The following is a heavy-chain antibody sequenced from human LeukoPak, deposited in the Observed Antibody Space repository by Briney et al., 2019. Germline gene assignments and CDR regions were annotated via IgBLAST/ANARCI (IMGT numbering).Heavy chain of an antibody. V-gene: IGHV4-34*01. J-gene: IGHJ1*01. CDR2: INHSGST. CDR1: GGSISSYY. CDR3: ARVGMIGLLH. Sequence: SETLSLTCTVSGGSISSYYWSWIRQPPGKGLEWIREINHSGSTNYNPSLKSRVTISVDTSKNQFSLKLSSVTAADTAVYYCARVGMIGLLHWGQGTLVTVSS. D-gene: IGHD3-22*01.